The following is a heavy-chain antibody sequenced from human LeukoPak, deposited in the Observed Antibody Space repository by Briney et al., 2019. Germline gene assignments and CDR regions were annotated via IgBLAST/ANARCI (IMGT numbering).Heavy chain of an antibody. J-gene: IGHJ6*02. CDR1: GGSISIYY. CDR3: ARDVGRDV. Sequence: SETLSLTCTVSGGSISIYYWSWIRQPPGKGLEWIGYIYYSGSSTYNPSLERRATISINTSKNQISLKLTSVTAADTAVYYCARDVGRDVWGQGTTVTVSS. CDR2: IYYSGSS. V-gene: IGHV4-59*01.